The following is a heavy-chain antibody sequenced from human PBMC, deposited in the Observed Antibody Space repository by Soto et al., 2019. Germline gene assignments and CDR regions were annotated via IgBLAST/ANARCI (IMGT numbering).Heavy chain of an antibody. CDR2: ISSSSSYI. D-gene: IGHD2-15*01. J-gene: IGHJ4*02. CDR3: ARVVFDCGSGGSCPHDY. Sequence: GGSLRLSCAASGFTFSSYSMNWVRQAPGKGLEWVSSISSSSSYIYYADSVKGRFTISRDNAKNSLYLQMNSLRAEDTAVYYCARVVFDCGSGGSCPHDYWGQGTLVTVSS. CDR1: GFTFSSYS. V-gene: IGHV3-21*01.